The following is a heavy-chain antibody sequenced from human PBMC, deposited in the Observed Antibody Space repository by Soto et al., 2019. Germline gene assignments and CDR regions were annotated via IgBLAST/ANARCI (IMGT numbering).Heavy chain of an antibody. CDR3: ASTEGKTMVRGVIISAFDI. D-gene: IGHD3-10*01. CDR2: IYPGDSDT. Sequence: GESLKISCKGSGYSFTSYWIGWVRQMPGKGLEWMGIIYPGDSDTRYSPSFQGQVTISADKSISTAYLQWSSLKASDTAMYYCASTEGKTMVRGVIISAFDIWGQGTMVTVSS. V-gene: IGHV5-51*01. J-gene: IGHJ3*02. CDR1: GYSFTSYW.